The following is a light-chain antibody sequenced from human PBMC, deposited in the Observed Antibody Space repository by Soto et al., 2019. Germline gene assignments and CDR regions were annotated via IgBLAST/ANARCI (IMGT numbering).Light chain of an antibody. CDR3: SSYTSSGTRV. V-gene: IGLV2-14*03. J-gene: IGLJ1*01. CDR2: DFN. Sequence: QSALTRPASVSGSPGQSITISCTGTSSDVGGYNYVSWYQQHPGKAPKLMIYDFNSRPSGVSNRFSGSKSGNTASLTISGLQAEDDADYYCSSYTSSGTRVFGAGTMVTVL. CDR1: SSDVGGYNY.